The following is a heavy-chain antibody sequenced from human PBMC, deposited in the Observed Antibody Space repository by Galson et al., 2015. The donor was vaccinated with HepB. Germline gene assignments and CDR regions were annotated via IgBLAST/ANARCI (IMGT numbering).Heavy chain of an antibody. CDR1: GFTFSSYW. D-gene: IGHD4-17*01. Sequence: SLRLSCAASGFTFSSYWMSWVRQAPGKGLEWVANIKQDGSEEYYVDSVKGRFTISRDNAKNSLYLQMSSLRAEDTAVYYCARETTVTTNAGYYYGMDVWGQGTTVTVSS. V-gene: IGHV3-7*03. CDR2: IKQDGSEE. CDR3: ARETTVTTNAGYYYGMDV. J-gene: IGHJ6*02.